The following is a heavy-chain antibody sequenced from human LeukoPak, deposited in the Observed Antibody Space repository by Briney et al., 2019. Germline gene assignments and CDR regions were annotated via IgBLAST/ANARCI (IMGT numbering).Heavy chain of an antibody. CDR3: ARDPLLPY. Sequence: PGGSLGLSCVASGLTFSTYEMNWVRQAPGKGLEWVSYISSSGSTIYYTDSVEGRFTISRDNAKNSVYLQMNSLRAEDTAIYYCARDPLLPYWGQGTLVTVSS. D-gene: IGHD3-22*01. CDR2: ISSSGSTI. V-gene: IGHV3-48*03. J-gene: IGHJ4*02. CDR1: GLTFSTYE.